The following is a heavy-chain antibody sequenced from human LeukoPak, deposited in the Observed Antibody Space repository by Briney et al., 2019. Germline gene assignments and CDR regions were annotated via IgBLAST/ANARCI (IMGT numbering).Heavy chain of an antibody. CDR1: GGSIRNYY. J-gene: IGHJ4*02. D-gene: IGHD6-13*01. CDR3: ARHSSWYYDFDY. Sequence: SETLSLSCSVSGGSIRNYYWSWIRQPPGKGLEWIGYISYSGNTNYNPSLKSRLTISVDLSTNQFSLKLTSVTGADTAVYYCARHSSWYYDFDYWGQGALATVSS. V-gene: IGHV4-59*08. CDR2: ISYSGNT.